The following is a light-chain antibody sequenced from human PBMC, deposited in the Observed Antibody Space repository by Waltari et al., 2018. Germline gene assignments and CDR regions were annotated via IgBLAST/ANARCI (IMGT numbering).Light chain of an antibody. CDR1: NSNIGAGYD. CDR3: QSYDTSQSVV. CDR2: GND. V-gene: IGLV1-40*01. Sequence: QSVLTQPPSVSGAPGQRVTIPCPGDNSNIGAGYDVQWYRQLPGTAPKLLIHGNDNRPSGVPERISGSKSGTSASLAITGLQADDEADYYCQSYDTSQSVVFGGGTKLTVL. J-gene: IGLJ3*02.